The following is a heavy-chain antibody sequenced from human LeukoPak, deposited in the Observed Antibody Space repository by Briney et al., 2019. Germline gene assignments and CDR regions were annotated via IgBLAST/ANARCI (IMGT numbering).Heavy chain of an antibody. CDR1: GYTFTSYD. V-gene: IGHV1-8*01. CDR2: MNPNSGNT. Sequence: ASVKVSCKASGYTFTSYDINWVRQATGQGLEWMGWMNPNSGNTGYAQKFQGRVTMTRNTSISTAYMELSSLRSEDTAVYYCARACGGGCYSYYYYMDVWGKGTTVTVSS. D-gene: IGHD2-21*02. J-gene: IGHJ6*03. CDR3: ARACGGGCYSYYYYMDV.